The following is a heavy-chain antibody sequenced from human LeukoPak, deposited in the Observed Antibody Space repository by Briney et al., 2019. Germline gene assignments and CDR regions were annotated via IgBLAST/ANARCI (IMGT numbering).Heavy chain of an antibody. CDR2: INPDSGGT. CDR3: ARVDDRGHYYDSSGPRKLFDY. J-gene: IGHJ4*02. D-gene: IGHD3-22*01. Sequence: ASVKVSCKASGYTFTGYYMHWVRQAPGQGLEWVGWINPDSGGTNYAQKFQGRVTMTRDTSIRTAYMELSRLRSDDTAVYYCARVDDRGHYYDSSGPRKLFDYWGQGTLVTVSS. CDR1: GYTFTGYY. V-gene: IGHV1-2*02.